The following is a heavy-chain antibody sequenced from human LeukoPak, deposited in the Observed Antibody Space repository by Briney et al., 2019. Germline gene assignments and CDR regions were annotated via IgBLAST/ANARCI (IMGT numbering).Heavy chain of an antibody. CDR3: AELGITMIGGV. CDR1: GFTFSTYS. Sequence: PGGSLRLSCEASGFTFSTYSMYWVRQAPGKGLEWVSSISRTGNIYYADSVKGRFTISRDNAKNSLYLQMNSLRAEDTAVYYCAELGITMIGGVWGKGTTVTISS. CDR2: ISRTGNI. V-gene: IGHV3-69-1*02. J-gene: IGHJ6*04. D-gene: IGHD3-10*02.